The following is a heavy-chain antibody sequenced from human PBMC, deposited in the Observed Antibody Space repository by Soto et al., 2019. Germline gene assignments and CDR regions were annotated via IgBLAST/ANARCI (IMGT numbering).Heavy chain of an antibody. CDR2: IYPGDSDT. D-gene: IGHD2-15*01. Sequence: GESLKISCNGSGYIFGTYWIAWVRQMPGKGLEWMGIIYPGDSDTRYSPSFQGQVTISADKSISTAYLQWSSLKASDTAMYYCARLASIVVVVAATDYFDYWGQGTLVTVSS. J-gene: IGHJ4*02. V-gene: IGHV5-51*01. CDR1: GYIFGTYW. CDR3: ARLASIVVVVAATDYFDY.